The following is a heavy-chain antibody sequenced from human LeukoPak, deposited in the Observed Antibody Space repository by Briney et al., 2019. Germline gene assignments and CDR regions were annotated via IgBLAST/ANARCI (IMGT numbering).Heavy chain of an antibody. CDR1: GFTFSSYA. J-gene: IGHJ4*02. Sequence: GGSLRLSCAASGFTFSSYAMSWVRQAPGKGLEWVSAISGSGGSTYYADSVKGRFTISRDNSKNTLYLQMNSLRAEDTAVYYCXXXXXXXXXXXXSCYFDSSTFDYWGQGTLVTVSS. CDR3: XXXXXXXXXXXXSCYFDSSTFDY. CDR2: ISGSGGST. V-gene: IGHV3-23*01. D-gene: IGHD2-15*01.